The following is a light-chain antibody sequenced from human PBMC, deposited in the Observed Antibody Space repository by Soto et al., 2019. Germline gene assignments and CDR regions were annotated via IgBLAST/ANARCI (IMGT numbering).Light chain of an antibody. CDR3: QQYNNWPLT. Sequence: EIVMTQSPATLSVSPGERATLSCRASQSVSRNLAWYQQRPGQAPRLLIYGASTRATGVPTRFSGSGSGTEFTLTISSLQSEDVAVYYCQQYNNWPLTFGGGTKVEIK. V-gene: IGKV3-15*01. CDR2: GAS. J-gene: IGKJ4*01. CDR1: QSVSRN.